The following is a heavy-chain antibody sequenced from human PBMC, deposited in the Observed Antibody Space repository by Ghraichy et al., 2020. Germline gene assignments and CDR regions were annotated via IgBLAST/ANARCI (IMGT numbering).Heavy chain of an antibody. D-gene: IGHD3-16*01. CDR2: VTGNSDAI. CDR3: TKGTWGSPFDY. Sequence: GGSLRLSCAASGFTFDAYTMHWVRQVPGKGLEWVAAVTGNSDAIDYAGSVKGRFTISRDNTKNSLYLQMNSLRTEDTAFYYCTKGTWGSPFDYWGQGTLVTVSS. J-gene: IGHJ4*02. V-gene: IGHV3-9*01. CDR1: GFTFDAYT.